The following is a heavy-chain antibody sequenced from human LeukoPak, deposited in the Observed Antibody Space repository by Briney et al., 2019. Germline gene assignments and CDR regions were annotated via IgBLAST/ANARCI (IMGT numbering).Heavy chain of an antibody. V-gene: IGHV3-23*01. D-gene: IGHD5-18*01. CDR2: ISGSGGST. Sequence: GGSLRLSCAASGFTFSSYAMSWVRQAPGKGLEWVSAISGSGGSTYYADSVKGRFTISRDNSKNTLYLQMNSLRAEDTAVYYCAKVGELQYSYGSDFDHWGQGTLVTVSS. J-gene: IGHJ4*02. CDR3: AKVGELQYSYGSDFDH. CDR1: GFTFSSYA.